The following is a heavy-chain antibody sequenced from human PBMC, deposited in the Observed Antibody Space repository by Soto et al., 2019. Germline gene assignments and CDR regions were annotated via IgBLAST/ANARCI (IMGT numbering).Heavy chain of an antibody. J-gene: IGHJ4*02. CDR1: GGSISSYY. CDR2: IYYSGRT. V-gene: IGHV4-59*08. CDR3: ARQASYFDY. Sequence: QVQLQESGPGLVKPSGTLSLTCTVSGGSISSYYWSWIRQPPGKGLDWIGYIYYSGRTNYNPSLESQVTISVDTAKTQFSLKLSSVTAADTAVYYCARQASYFDYWGQGTLVTVSS.